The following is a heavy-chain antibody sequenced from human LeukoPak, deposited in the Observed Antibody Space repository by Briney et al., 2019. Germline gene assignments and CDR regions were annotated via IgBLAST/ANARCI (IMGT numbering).Heavy chain of an antibody. V-gene: IGHV5-51*01. D-gene: IGHD3-22*01. CDR2: IYPDDSHT. CDR1: RSNFNMYW. CDR3: ARCINSGYYYSDY. J-gene: IGHJ4*02. Sequence: GASLQISCKASRSNFNMYWIGWVRQLPGKGLEWMGIIYPDDSHTIYSPSFQGQVTISVDKSISTAYLQWSSLKASDTAMYYCARCINSGYYYSDYWGQGTLVTVSS.